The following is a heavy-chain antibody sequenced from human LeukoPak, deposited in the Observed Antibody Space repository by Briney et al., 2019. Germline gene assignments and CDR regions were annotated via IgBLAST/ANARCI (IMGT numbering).Heavy chain of an antibody. CDR2: MNPNSGNT. J-gene: IGHJ4*02. CDR3: ARGGRYSSGWSFPFDY. V-gene: IGHV1-8*01. Sequence: ASVKVSCKASGYTFTSYDINWVRQATGQGLEWMGWMNPNSGNTGYAQKFQGRVTMTRNTSISTAYMELSSLRSEDTAVYYCARGGRYSSGWSFPFDYWGQGTLVTVSS. D-gene: IGHD6-19*01. CDR1: GYTFTSYD.